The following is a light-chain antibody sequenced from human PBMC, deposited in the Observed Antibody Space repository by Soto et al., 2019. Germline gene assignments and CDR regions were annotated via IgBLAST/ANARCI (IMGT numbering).Light chain of an antibody. Sequence: QAVVTQPPSVSGAPGQRVTISCTGNSSNIGAGLDVHWYQHLPGTAPELLIYGNSYRPSGVPDRFSGSKSATSASLASTVLQAEDEADYYCQSYDSSLSGSKVFGTGTKLTVL. CDR3: QSYDSSLSGSKV. J-gene: IGLJ1*01. CDR2: GNS. CDR1: SSNIGAGLD. V-gene: IGLV1-40*01.